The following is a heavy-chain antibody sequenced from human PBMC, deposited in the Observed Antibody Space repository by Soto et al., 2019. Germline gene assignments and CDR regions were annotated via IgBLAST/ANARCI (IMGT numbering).Heavy chain of an antibody. V-gene: IGHV1-18*01. CDR2: ISSYNGNT. CDR3: ARGPYIAAAGNDY. J-gene: IGHJ4*02. CDR1: GYTFTSYG. Sequence: QVQLVQSGAEVKKPGASVKVSCKASGYTFTSYGISWVRQAPGQGREWVGWISSYNGNTNYAQKLQGRVTMTTDTSTSTAYRELRSLRSDDKAVYYCARGPYIAAAGNDYWGQGTLVTVSS. D-gene: IGHD6-13*01.